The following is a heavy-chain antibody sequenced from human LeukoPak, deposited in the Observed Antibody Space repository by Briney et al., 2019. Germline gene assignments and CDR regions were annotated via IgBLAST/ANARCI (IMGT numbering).Heavy chain of an antibody. D-gene: IGHD4-17*01. CDR2: IYYSGST. Sequence: SETLSLTCTVSGGSISSYYWSWIRQPTGKGLEWIGYIYYSGSTNYNPSLKSRVTISVDTSKNQFSLKLSSVTAADTAVYYCARVATTVTLFDYWGQGTLVIVSS. V-gene: IGHV4-59*01. CDR3: ARVATTVTLFDY. CDR1: GGSISSYY. J-gene: IGHJ4*02.